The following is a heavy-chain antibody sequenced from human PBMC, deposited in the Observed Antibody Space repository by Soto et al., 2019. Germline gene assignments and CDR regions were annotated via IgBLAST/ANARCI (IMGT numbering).Heavy chain of an antibody. CDR3: VSGYCSGGSCYSSPGNY. V-gene: IGHV3-72*01. CDR1: GFTFSDHY. Sequence: EVQLVESGGGLVQPGGSLRLSCAASGFTFSDHYMDWVRQAPGKGLEWVGRIRNNANSYTTAYAASVKGRFSISRDDSKNSLYLQMDSLKTEDTAVYYCVSGYCSGGSCYSSPGNYWGQGTLVTVSS. D-gene: IGHD2-15*01. J-gene: IGHJ4*02. CDR2: IRNNANSYTT.